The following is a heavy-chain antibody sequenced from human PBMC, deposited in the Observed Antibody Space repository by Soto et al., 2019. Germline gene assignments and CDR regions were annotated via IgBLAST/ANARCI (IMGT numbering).Heavy chain of an antibody. V-gene: IGHV4-61*01. CDR1: GGSVSSGSYY. J-gene: IGHJ6*02. D-gene: IGHD3-3*01. CDR2: IYHSGST. CDR3: ARASLTPTFGVVISSPYYYYGMDV. Sequence: SATLSLTCTVSGGSVSSGSYYWSWIRQPPGKGLEWIGEIYHSGSTNYNPSLKSRVTISVDKSKNQFSLKLSSVTAADTAVYYSARASLTPTFGVVISSPYYYYGMDVWGQWTTVTVS.